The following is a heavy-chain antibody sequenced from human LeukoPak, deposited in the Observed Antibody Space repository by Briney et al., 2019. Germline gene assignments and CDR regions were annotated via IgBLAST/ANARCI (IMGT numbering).Heavy chain of an antibody. CDR1: GYTFTSYG. V-gene: IGHV1-18*01. D-gene: IGHD3-10*01. Sequence: ASVKVSCKASGYTFTSYGISGVRQAPAQGLEWMGWISSYNGNTNYAQKLQGRVTMTTDTSTSTAYMELRSLRSADTAVYYCVRYPGGGSPGSGSYYKNYYYYGMDVWGQGTTVTVSS. CDR3: VRYPGGGSPGSGSYYKNYYYYGMDV. J-gene: IGHJ6*02. CDR2: ISSYNGNT.